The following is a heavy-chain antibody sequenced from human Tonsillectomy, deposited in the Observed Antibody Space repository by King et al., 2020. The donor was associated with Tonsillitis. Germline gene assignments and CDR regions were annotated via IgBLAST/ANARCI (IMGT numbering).Heavy chain of an antibody. CDR2: ISPNSGGT. J-gene: IGHJ3*02. CDR3: AKIGTAYGAFDI. CDR1: GYTFTGYH. Sequence: VQLVESEAEVKKPGASVKVSCKASGYTFTGYHMHWVRQARGQGLEWMGWISPNSGGTNYAQMFQGRVTMTRDTSITTAYMELSGLRSDDTAGDYCAKIGTAYGAFDIWGQGTMVTVSS. V-gene: IGHV1-2*02. D-gene: IGHD3-10*01.